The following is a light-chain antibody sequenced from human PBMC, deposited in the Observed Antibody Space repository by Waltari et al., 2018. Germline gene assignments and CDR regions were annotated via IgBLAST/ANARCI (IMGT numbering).Light chain of an antibody. CDR2: CKN. J-gene: IGLJ2*01. V-gene: IGLV3-19*01. Sequence: YHQKAVKAPILVIFCKNNIPSGIPNRFSASYSGSTASLTITGAQAEDEADYYCCSRDSSANPLVFGTGTKLTVL. CDR3: CSRDSSANPLV.